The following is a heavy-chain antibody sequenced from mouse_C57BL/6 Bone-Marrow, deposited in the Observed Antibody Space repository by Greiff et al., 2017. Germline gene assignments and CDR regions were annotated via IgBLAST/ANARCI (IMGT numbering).Heavy chain of an antibody. Sequence: DVQLQESGAELVRPGASVKLSCTASGFNIKDDYMHWVKQRPEQGLEWIGWIDPENGDTEYASKFQGKATITADTSSNTAYLQLSSLTSEDTAVYCCTTYDGYYEVWYFDVWGTGTTVSVSS. CDR1: GFNIKDDY. CDR2: IDPENGDT. V-gene: IGHV14-4*01. J-gene: IGHJ1*03. CDR3: TTYDGYYEVWYFDV. D-gene: IGHD2-3*01.